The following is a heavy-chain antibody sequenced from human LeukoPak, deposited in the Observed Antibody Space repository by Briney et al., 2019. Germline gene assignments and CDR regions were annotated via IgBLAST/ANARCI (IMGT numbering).Heavy chain of an antibody. D-gene: IGHD3-10*01. CDR1: GGSISSYY. CDR3: ARGSRNYFDY. Sequence: SETLSLTCTVPGGSISSYYWSWIRQPPGKGLEWIGYIYYSGGANYNPSLKSRVTISIDTSKNQFSLKLSSVTAADTAVYYCARGSRNYFDYWGQGTLVTVSS. V-gene: IGHV4-59*01. CDR2: IYYSGGA. J-gene: IGHJ4*02.